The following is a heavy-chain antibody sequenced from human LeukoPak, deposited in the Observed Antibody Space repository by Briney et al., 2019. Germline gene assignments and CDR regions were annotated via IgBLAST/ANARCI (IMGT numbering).Heavy chain of an antibody. CDR2: ISSSRSYI. Sequence: GGSLRLSCAPSGFTFSSYSMNWVRQAPGKGLEWVSYISSSRSYIYYADSVKGRFTISRDNAKNSLYLQMNSLRAEDTAVYYCARDQRYCSSSSCPWEPFDYWGQGTLVTVSS. J-gene: IGHJ4*02. CDR3: ARDQRYCSSSSCPWEPFDY. D-gene: IGHD2-2*01. V-gene: IGHV3-21*04. CDR1: GFTFSSYS.